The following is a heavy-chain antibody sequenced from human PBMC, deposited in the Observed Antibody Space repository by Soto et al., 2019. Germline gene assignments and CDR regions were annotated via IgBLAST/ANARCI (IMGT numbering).Heavy chain of an antibody. CDR2: INAGNGNA. Sequence: QVQLVQSGAEEKKPGASVKVSCKASGYTFTSYAMHWVRQAPGQRLEWMGWINAGNGNAKYSQKFQGRVTITRDTQANTAYMELSTLRSEDTAVYYCARDRRMVGSGWSRSGYWGQGTLVTVSS. CDR3: ARDRRMVGSGWSRSGY. CDR1: GYTFTSYA. D-gene: IGHD6-19*01. V-gene: IGHV1-3*05. J-gene: IGHJ4*02.